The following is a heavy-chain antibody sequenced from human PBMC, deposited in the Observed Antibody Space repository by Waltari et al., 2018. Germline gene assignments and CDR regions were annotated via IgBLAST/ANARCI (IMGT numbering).Heavy chain of an antibody. V-gene: IGHV4-61*02. J-gene: IGHJ4*02. CDR2: IDTSGST. Sequence: QVQLQESGPGLVKPSQTLSLTCTVSGGSISSGSYYWSWIRQPAGKGLEWIGRIDTSGSTNCNPALKSRVTISVDTSKNQFSLKLSSVTAADTAVYYCARENYDSSGTYWGQGTLVTVSS. CDR3: ARENYDSSGTY. CDR1: GGSISSGSYY. D-gene: IGHD3-22*01.